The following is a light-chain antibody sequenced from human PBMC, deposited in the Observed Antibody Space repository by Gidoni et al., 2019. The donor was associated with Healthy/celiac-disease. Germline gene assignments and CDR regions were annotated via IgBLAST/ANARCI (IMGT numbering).Light chain of an antibody. J-gene: IGLJ2*01. CDR1: SSDVGSYNL. V-gene: IGLV2-23*01. Sequence: GQSITLSCTGTSSDVGSYNLVSWYQQHPGKAPKLMIYEGSKRPSGVSNRFSGSKSGNTASLTISGLQAEDEADDYCCSYAGSSTPVVFGGGTKLTVL. CDR2: EGS. CDR3: CSYAGSSTPVV.